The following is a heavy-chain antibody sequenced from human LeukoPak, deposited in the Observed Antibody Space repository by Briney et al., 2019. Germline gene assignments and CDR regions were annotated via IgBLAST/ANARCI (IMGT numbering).Heavy chain of an antibody. J-gene: IGHJ4*02. V-gene: IGHV3-33*08. Sequence: GGSLRLSCAASGFTFSSSSMNWVRQAPGKGLEWVAVIWYDGSNKYYADSVKGRFTISRDNSKNTLYLQMNSLRAEDTAVYYCAREAPTVTTREGFDYWGQGTLVTVSS. CDR2: IWYDGSNK. D-gene: IGHD4-17*01. CDR1: GFTFSSSS. CDR3: AREAPTVTTREGFDY.